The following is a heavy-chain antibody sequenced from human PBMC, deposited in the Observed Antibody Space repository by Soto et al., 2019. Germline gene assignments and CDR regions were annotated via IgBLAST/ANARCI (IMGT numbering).Heavy chain of an antibody. CDR3: TRETTGYSSGWLLLYFDY. Sequence: GVLRLSCTASGFTFGDYAMSWFRQAPGKGLEWVGFIRSKAYGGTTEYAASVKGRFTISRDDSKSIAYLQMNSLKTEDTAVYYCTRETTGYSSGWLLLYFDYWGQGTLVTVSS. CDR2: IRSKAYGGTT. V-gene: IGHV3-49*03. CDR1: GFTFGDYA. D-gene: IGHD6-19*01. J-gene: IGHJ4*02.